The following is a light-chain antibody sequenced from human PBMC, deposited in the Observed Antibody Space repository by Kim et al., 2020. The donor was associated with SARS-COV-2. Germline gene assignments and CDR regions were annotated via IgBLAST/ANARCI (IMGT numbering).Light chain of an antibody. V-gene: IGKV1-39*01. Sequence: SVGDRVTITCRASQSISNYLNWYQQKPGKAPELLIYAASSLQSGVPSRFSGSGSGTDFTLTISSLQPEDFATYYCQQSYSTPQRTFGGGTKVDIK. CDR1: QSISNY. J-gene: IGKJ4*01. CDR2: AAS. CDR3: QQSYSTPQRT.